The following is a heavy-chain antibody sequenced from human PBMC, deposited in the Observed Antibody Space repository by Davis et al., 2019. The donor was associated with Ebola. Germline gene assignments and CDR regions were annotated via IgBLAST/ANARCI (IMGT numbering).Heavy chain of an antibody. Sequence: AASVKVSCKASGGTFINSAISWVRQAPGQGLEWMGGIIPIFGTAKYAQKFQGRVIMTSDTATTTAYMEVGSLRSDDTAVYYCARAQFPTTSDHWGQGTLVTVSS. CDR3: ARAQFPTTSDH. J-gene: IGHJ4*02. D-gene: IGHD1-1*01. CDR1: GGTFINSA. CDR2: IIPIFGTA. V-gene: IGHV1-69*06.